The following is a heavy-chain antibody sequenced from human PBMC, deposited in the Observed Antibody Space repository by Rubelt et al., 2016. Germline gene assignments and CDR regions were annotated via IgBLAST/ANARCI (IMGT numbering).Heavy chain of an antibody. D-gene: IGHD6-13*01. J-gene: IGHJ4*02. CDR3: ARDINSSSCFDY. Sequence: QVQLQQWGAGLLKPSETLSLTCAVYGGSFSGYYWSWIRQPPGKGLEWIGEINHSGSTNYNPSLKSRVTISVDTSKNQFSLQLNSVTPEDTAVYYCARDINSSSCFDYWGQGTLVTVSS. V-gene: IGHV4-34*01. CDR1: GGSFSGYY. CDR2: INHSGST.